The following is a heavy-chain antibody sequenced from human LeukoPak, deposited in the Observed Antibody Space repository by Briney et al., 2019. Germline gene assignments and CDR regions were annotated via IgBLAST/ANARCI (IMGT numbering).Heavy chain of an antibody. J-gene: IGHJ4*02. Sequence: SVKVSCKASGGTFSSYAISWVRQAPGQGLEWMGGIIPIFGTANYAQKFQGRVTITTDESTSTAYMELSSLRSEDTAVYYCATPGGLNYYDSSGYYYAGGAYFDYWGQGTLVTVSS. CDR2: IIPIFGTA. D-gene: IGHD3-22*01. CDR1: GGTFSSYA. V-gene: IGHV1-69*05. CDR3: ATPGGLNYYDSSGYYYAGGAYFDY.